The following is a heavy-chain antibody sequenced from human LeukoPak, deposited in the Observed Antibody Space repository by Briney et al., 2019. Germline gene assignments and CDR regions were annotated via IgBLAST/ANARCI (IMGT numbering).Heavy chain of an antibody. Sequence: SETLSLTCAVYGGSFSGYYWSWIRQPPGKGLEWIGEINHSGSTNYNPSLKSRVTISVDTSKNQFSLKLSSVTAADTAVYYCARGYYYDSMSGYYYYYMDVWGKGTTVTVSS. V-gene: IGHV4-34*09. D-gene: IGHD3-22*01. CDR2: INHSGST. CDR3: ARGYYYDSMSGYYYYYMDV. CDR1: GGSFSGYY. J-gene: IGHJ6*03.